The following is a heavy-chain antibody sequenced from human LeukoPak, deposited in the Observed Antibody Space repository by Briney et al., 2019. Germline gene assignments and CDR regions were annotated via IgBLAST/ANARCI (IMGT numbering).Heavy chain of an antibody. J-gene: IGHJ4*02. CDR2: INPTGGDT. V-gene: IGHV1-46*01. CDR1: RYTFITYY. D-gene: IGHD1-26*01. Sequence: ASLKVSSKPSRYTFITYYIHWVRQAAGQALEWMGVINPTGGDTSYAQQFQGRVTMTRDTSTSTVYMELSSLRFEDTAVYYCVRDLLAGYDYWGQGTVVTVSS. CDR3: VRDLLAGYDY.